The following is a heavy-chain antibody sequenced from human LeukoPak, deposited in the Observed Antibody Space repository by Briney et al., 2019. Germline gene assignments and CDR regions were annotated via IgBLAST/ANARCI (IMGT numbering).Heavy chain of an antibody. CDR3: ARLCGTTSCYGCDWFAP. CDR1: GVPINSHN. V-gene: IGHV4-59*07. J-gene: IGHJ5*02. D-gene: IGHD2-15*01. Sequence: PSDTLSLTCSLSGVPINSHNWTWIRRSPGEGLEWIGYIHNGEAIDYNPSLKSRVTISLDTSKSQFTLRLTSVTAADTAVYYCARLCGTTSCYGCDWFAPWGQGTLVTVSS. CDR2: IHNGEAI.